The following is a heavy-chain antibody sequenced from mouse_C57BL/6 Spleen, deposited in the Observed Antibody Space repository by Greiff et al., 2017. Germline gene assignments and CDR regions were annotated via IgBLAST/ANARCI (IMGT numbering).Heavy chain of an antibody. V-gene: IGHV1-82*01. CDR3: ARKSQLTGDFDY. CDR2: IYPGDGDT. J-gene: IGHJ2*01. Sequence: VKLMESGPELVKPGASVKISCKASGYAFSSSWMNWVKQRPGKGLEWIGRIYPGDGDTNYNGKFKGKATLTADKSSSTAYMQLSSLTSEDSAVYFCARKSQLTGDFDYWGHGTTLTVSS. D-gene: IGHD4-1*01. CDR1: GYAFSSSW.